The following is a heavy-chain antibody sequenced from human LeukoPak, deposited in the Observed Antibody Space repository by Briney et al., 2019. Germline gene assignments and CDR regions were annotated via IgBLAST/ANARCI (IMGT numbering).Heavy chain of an antibody. Sequence: SETLSLTCTVSGGSISNSNYYWGWIRQPPGKGLEWIGNIYYSGSTYYNPSLKSRVTISVDTSKNQFSLKLSSVTAADTAVYYCARDKGSSGWYPNWFDPWGQGTLVTVSS. CDR3: ARDKGSSGWYPNWFDP. CDR1: GGSISNSNYY. CDR2: IYYSGST. V-gene: IGHV4-39*02. D-gene: IGHD6-19*01. J-gene: IGHJ5*02.